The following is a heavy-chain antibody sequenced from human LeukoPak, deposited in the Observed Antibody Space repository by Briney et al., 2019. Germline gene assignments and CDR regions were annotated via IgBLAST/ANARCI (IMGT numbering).Heavy chain of an antibody. CDR1: GYTFTGYY. J-gene: IGHJ4*02. CDR2: ISAYNGNT. CDR3: ARGGVGYDFWSGYPYYFDY. Sequence: ASVKVSCKASGYTFTGYYMHWVRQAPGQGLEWMGWISAYNGNTNYAQKLQGRVTMTTDTSTSTAYMELRSLRSDDTAVYYCARGGVGYDFWSGYPYYFDYWGQGTLVTVSS. V-gene: IGHV1-18*04. D-gene: IGHD3-3*01.